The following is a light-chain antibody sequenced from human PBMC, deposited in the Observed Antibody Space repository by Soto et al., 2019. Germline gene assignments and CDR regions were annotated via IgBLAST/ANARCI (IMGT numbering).Light chain of an antibody. CDR2: DAS. CDR1: QSLSSW. CDR3: QQYNSYPVT. V-gene: IGKV1-5*01. Sequence: DIQMTQSPSTLSASVGDRVTITCRASQSLSSWLAWYQQKPGKAPKLLIYDASSLESGVPSRFSGSGSGTQFTLTISSLQHDDFASYYCQQYNSYPVTFGGGTKVDIK. J-gene: IGKJ4*01.